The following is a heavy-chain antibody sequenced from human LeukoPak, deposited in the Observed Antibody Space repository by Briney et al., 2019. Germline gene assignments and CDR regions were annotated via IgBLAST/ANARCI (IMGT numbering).Heavy chain of an antibody. CDR2: IKQGGSEK. J-gene: IGHJ4*02. V-gene: IGHV3-7*03. Sequence: GGSLRLSCAASGFTFSSYWMSWVRQAPGKGLEWVANIKQGGSEKYYVDSVKGRFTISRDNAKNSLYLQMNSLRAEDTAVYYCARWTSPHYAFWSGYYAFGGQGTLVTVSS. CDR3: ARWTSPHYAFWSGYYAF. CDR1: GFTFSSYW. D-gene: IGHD3-3*01.